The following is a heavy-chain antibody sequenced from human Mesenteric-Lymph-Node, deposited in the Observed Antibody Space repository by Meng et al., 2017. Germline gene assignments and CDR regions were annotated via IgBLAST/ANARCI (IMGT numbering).Heavy chain of an antibody. J-gene: IGHJ5*02. V-gene: IGHV4-39*07. CDR1: GGSISSSSYY. D-gene: IGHD3-3*01. CDR2: IYYSGST. CDR3: ARALDGFWSGYYCTP. Sequence: GSLRLSCTVSGGSISSSSYYWGWIRQPPGKGLEWIGSIYYSGSTYYNPSLKSRVTISVDTSKNQFSLKLSSVTAADTAVYYCARALDGFWSGYYCTPWGQGTLVTVSS.